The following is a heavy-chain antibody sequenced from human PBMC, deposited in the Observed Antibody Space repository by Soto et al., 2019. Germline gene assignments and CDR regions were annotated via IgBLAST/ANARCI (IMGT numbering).Heavy chain of an antibody. V-gene: IGHV3-7*05. Sequence: GGSLRLSYAASGFTFISYGMSWVRQAPGKGLERVANIKQDGSEKYYVDSVKGRFTISRDNAKNSLYLQMNSLRAEDTAVYYCARDSDKYYYDSSGYPVYYGMDVWGQGTTVTVSS. D-gene: IGHD3-22*01. J-gene: IGHJ6*02. CDR1: GFTFISYG. CDR3: ARDSDKYYYDSSGYPVYYGMDV. CDR2: IKQDGSEK.